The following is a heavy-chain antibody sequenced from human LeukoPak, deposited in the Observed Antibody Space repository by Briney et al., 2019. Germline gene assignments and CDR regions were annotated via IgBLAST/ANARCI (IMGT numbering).Heavy chain of an antibody. J-gene: IGHJ4*02. Sequence: GSLRLSCAASGFTFSSYAMSWVRQAPGKGLEWVSAISGSGGSTYSADSVKGRFTISRDNSKNTLYLQMNSLRVEDTAVYYCVHGWASYGSGSSELFDCWGQGSLVTVSS. CDR1: GFTFSSYA. D-gene: IGHD3-10*01. CDR2: ISGSGGST. V-gene: IGHV3-23*01. CDR3: VHGWASYGSGSSELFDC.